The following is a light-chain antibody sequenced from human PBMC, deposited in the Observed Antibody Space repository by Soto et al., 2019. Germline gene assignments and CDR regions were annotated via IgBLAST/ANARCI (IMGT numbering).Light chain of an antibody. CDR2: EAS. Sequence: DIQMTQSPSSLSASVGDRVTITCRASQGISNYVAWYQQKPGKVPTLLIYEASTLQSGVPSRFSGRGSGTDFTLTISSLHPEDVATYFCQNYNSAPYAFGQGTKLEIK. V-gene: IGKV1-27*01. CDR1: QGISNY. CDR3: QNYNSAPYA. J-gene: IGKJ2*01.